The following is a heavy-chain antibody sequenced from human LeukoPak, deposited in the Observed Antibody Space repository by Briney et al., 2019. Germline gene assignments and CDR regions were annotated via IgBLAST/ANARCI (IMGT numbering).Heavy chain of an antibody. CDR2: ISGSGTNT. CDR3: AEDSRGSSAWNH. Sequence: PGGSLRLSCAASGFTFSSYAMSWVRQAPGKGLEWVSVISGSGTNTYYADSVKGRFTISRDNSKNTLYLQMNSLRAEDTALYYCAEDSRGSSAWNHWGQGTLVTVSS. V-gene: IGHV3-23*01. D-gene: IGHD6-19*01. CDR1: GFTFSSYA. J-gene: IGHJ5*02.